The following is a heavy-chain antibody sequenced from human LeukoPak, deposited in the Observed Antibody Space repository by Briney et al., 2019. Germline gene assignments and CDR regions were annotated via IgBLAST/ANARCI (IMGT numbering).Heavy chain of an antibody. CDR3: AKDREGLGDY. D-gene: IGHD1-26*01. CDR2: INPNSGGT. CDR1: GYSFTSYN. J-gene: IGHJ4*02. Sequence: ASVKVSCKTSGYSFTSYNLHWVRQAPGQGLEWMGWINPNSGGTNYAQKFQGRVTMTRDTSISTAYMELSRLRSDDTAVYYCAKDREGLGDYWGQGTLVTVSS. V-gene: IGHV1-2*02.